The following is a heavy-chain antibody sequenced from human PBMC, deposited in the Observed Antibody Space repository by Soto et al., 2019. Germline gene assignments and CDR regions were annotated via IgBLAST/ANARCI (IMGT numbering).Heavy chain of an antibody. V-gene: IGHV1-69*13. J-gene: IGHJ6*02. D-gene: IGHD2-15*01. CDR2: IIPIFGTA. Sequence: SVKVSCQASGGTFSSYAISWVRQAPGQGLEWMGGIIPIFGTANYAQKFQGRVTITADESTSTAYMELSSLRSEDTAVYYCARDERSTIEKAYSHYGMDGRAQGQTVTV. CDR1: GGTFSSYA. CDR3: ARDERSTIEKAYSHYGMDG.